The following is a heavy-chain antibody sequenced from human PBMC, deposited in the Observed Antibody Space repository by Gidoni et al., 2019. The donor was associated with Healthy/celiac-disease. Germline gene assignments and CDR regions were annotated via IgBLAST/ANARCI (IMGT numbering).Heavy chain of an antibody. J-gene: IGHJ4*02. CDR1: GFTFSSYA. Sequence: QVQLVESGGGVVQPGRSLSLSCAASGFTFSSYAMHWVRQAPGKGLEWVAVISYDGSNKYYADSVKGRFTISRDKSKNTLYLQMNSLRAEDTAVYYCASAGVDLDYWGQGTLVTVSS. V-gene: IGHV3-30-3*01. CDR2: ISYDGSNK. CDR3: ASAGVDLDY. D-gene: IGHD5-12*01.